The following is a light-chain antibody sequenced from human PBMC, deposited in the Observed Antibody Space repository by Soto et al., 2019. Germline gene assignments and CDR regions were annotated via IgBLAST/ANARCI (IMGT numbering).Light chain of an antibody. CDR2: DAS. J-gene: IGKJ4*01. CDR3: QQRSNWPELT. CDR1: QSISTY. V-gene: IGKV3-11*01. Sequence: EIVLTQSPATLSLSPGERATLSCRASQSISTYLGWYQQKPGQAPRLLIYDASNRATGIPARFSGYGFGTDFTLTISSLEPEDFAVYYCQQRSNWPELTFGGGTKVEIK.